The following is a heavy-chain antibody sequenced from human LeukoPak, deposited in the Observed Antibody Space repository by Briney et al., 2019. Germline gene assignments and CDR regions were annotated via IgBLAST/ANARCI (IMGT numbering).Heavy chain of an antibody. D-gene: IGHD4-17*01. CDR3: ARGYHYGDYFIV. J-gene: IGHJ4*02. CDR2: INPNSGGT. Sequence: GASVKVSCKASRYTFTGYYMHWVRQAPGQGLEWMGWINPNSGGTNYAQKFQGRVTMIRGTSISTAYMELSRLRSDDTAVYYCARGYHYGDYFIVWGQGTLVTVSS. CDR1: RYTFTGYY. V-gene: IGHV1-2*02.